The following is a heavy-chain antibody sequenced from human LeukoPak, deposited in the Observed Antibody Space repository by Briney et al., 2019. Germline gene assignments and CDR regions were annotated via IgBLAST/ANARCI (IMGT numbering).Heavy chain of an antibody. CDR1: GGSISSHH. Sequence: SETLSLTCTVSGGSISSHHWSWIRQPPGKGLEWIGYIYYSGNTNYNPSLKSRVTISVDTCKIQFSLKLSSVPAADTVVYYCARDMSYYYGSSGYLCDGFDIWGQGTMVTVSS. J-gene: IGHJ3*02. D-gene: IGHD3-22*01. CDR2: IYYSGNT. CDR3: ARDMSYYYGSSGYLCDGFDI. V-gene: IGHV4-59*11.